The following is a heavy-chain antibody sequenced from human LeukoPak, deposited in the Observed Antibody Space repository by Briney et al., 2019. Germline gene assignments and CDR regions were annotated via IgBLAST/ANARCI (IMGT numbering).Heavy chain of an antibody. D-gene: IGHD2-15*01. Sequence: SVKVSCKASGYTFTSYGISWVRQAPGQGLEWMGRIIPILGIANYAQKFQGRVTITADKSTSTAYMELSSLRSEDTAVYYCATIEYCSGGSCYSEAPDYWGQGTLVTVSS. CDR2: IIPILGIA. CDR3: ATIEYCSGGSCYSEAPDY. J-gene: IGHJ4*02. V-gene: IGHV1-69*04. CDR1: GYTFTSYG.